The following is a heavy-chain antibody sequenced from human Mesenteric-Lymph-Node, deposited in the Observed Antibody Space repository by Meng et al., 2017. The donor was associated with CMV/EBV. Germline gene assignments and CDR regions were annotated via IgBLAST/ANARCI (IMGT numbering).Heavy chain of an antibody. V-gene: IGHV4-59*01. J-gene: IGHJ4*02. Sequence: GSLRLSCTVSGGSINTYYWSWIRQPPGEGLEWIGFYYSGSTDYNPSLKSRVTISVDTSKNQFSLKLISVTAADTAVYYCARLDFTREFDYWGQGTLVTVSS. CDR2: YYSGST. CDR3: ARLDFTREFDY. CDR1: GGSINTYY.